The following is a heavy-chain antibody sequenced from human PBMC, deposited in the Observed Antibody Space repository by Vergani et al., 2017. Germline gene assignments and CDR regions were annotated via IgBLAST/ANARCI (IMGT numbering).Heavy chain of an antibody. J-gene: IGHJ4*02. CDR2: INPSGGHT. Sequence: QVQVVQSGAEVKKSGASVKVSCKTSGYTFSNYYMHWVRQAPGQGLEWMGIINPSGGHTNYAQKFQGRVTMTRDTSTSTVYMGLSSLSSEDTAIYYCARGDYGILAGYQYWGQGTLVTVSA. CDR1: GYTFSNYY. V-gene: IGHV1-46*03. D-gene: IGHD3-9*01. CDR3: ARGDYGILAGYQY.